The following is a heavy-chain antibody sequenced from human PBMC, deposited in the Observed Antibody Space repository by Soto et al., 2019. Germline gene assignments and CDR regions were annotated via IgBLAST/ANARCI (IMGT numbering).Heavy chain of an antibody. CDR3: AHRVLRPGFGLVTTTAIYVAF. V-gene: IGHV2-5*02. J-gene: IGHJ4*02. CDR1: GFSLTTSGVG. CDR2: IYWDDDK. D-gene: IGHD3-3*01. Sequence: QITLNESGPTVVRPTETLTLTCRFSGFSLTTSGVGVGWIRQSPGTAPEWLALIYWDDDKRYSASLKSRLTITKDTSKNQVVLPVSDLDPTDTATYYCAHRVLRPGFGLVTTTAIYVAFWGQGTPVAVAS.